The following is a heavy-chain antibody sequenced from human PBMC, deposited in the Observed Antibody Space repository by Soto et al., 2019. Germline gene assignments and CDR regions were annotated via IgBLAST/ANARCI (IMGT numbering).Heavy chain of an antibody. CDR3: ARHDYDVATITGGGTAMVSYYYYGMDV. V-gene: IGHV4-39*01. D-gene: IGHD5-18*01. J-gene: IGHJ6*02. Sequence: PSETLSLTCTVFGGSISSSSYYWGWIRQPPXKGLEWIGSIYYSGSTYYNPSLKSRVTISVDTSKNQFSLKLSSVTAADTAVYYCARHDYDVATITGGGTAMVSYYYYGMDVWGQGTTVTVSS. CDR2: IYYSGST. CDR1: GGSISSSSYY.